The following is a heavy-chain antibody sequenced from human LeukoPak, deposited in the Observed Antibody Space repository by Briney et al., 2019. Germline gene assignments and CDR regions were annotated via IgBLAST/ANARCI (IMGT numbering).Heavy chain of an antibody. CDR1: GFTFSSYW. J-gene: IGHJ4*02. CDR3: ATYHYDSSGLI. D-gene: IGHD3-22*01. V-gene: IGHV3-7*01. CDR2: IKEDGSEK. Sequence: GGSLRLFCAASGFTFSSYWMTWVRQVPGKGLEWVANIKEDGSEKYYVDSVKGRFTISRDNAKNSLYLLMYSLRAEDTAVYYCATYHYDSSGLIWGQGTLVTVSS.